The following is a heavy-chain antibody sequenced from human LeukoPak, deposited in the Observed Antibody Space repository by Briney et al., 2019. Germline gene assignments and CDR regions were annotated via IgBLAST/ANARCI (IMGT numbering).Heavy chain of an antibody. D-gene: IGHD4-17*01. CDR3: ARGATYAYYFDY. J-gene: IGHJ4*02. V-gene: IGHV3-74*01. CDR2: INGDGSRT. CDR1: GFTFSTNW. Sequence: GGSLRLSCAASGFTFSTNWMHWVRQAPGKGLVWVSRINGDGSRTNYADSVEGRFTIPRDNAKNTVYLQMNSLRAEDTAVYYCARGATYAYYFDYWGQGILVTVSS.